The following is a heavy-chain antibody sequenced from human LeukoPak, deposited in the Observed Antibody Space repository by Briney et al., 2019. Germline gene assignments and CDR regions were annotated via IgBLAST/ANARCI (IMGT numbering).Heavy chain of an antibody. CDR3: ARDLSGSYVSDY. V-gene: IGHV3-30*03. D-gene: IGHD1-26*01. Sequence: PGSSLKLSCAASGFTFSSYGMHWVRQAPGKGLEWVAVISSDGSSEQSADSVKGRFTISRGNSKNMLFLQMDSLRAEDAAVYYCARDLSGSYVSDYWGLGTLVTVSP. CDR1: GFTFSSYG. J-gene: IGHJ4*02. CDR2: ISSDGSSE.